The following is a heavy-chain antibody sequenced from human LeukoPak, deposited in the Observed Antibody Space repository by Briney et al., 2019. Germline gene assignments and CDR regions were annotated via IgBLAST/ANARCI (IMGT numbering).Heavy chain of an antibody. J-gene: IGHJ5*02. Sequence: VASVKVSCKASGGTFSSYAISWVRQAPGQGLEWMGGIIPIFGTANYAQKFQGRVTITADKSTSTAYMELSSLRSEDTAVYYCARAWYCSGGSCHNWFDPWGQGTLVTVSS. V-gene: IGHV1-69*06. CDR1: GGTFSSYA. D-gene: IGHD2-15*01. CDR2: IIPIFGTA. CDR3: ARAWYCSGGSCHNWFDP.